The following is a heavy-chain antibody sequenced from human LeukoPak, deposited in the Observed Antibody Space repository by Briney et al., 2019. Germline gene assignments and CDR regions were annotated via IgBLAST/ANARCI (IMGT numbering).Heavy chain of an antibody. Sequence: GGSLRLSCAASGFTVSSNYMSWVRQAPGKGLERVSVIYSGGSTYYADSVMGRFTISRDNSKNTLYLQMNSLRAEDTAVYYCARDTARGRYYYYYMDVWGKGTTVTVSS. D-gene: IGHD5-18*01. J-gene: IGHJ6*03. CDR3: ARDTARGRYYYYYMDV. CDR2: IYSGGST. CDR1: GFTVSSNY. V-gene: IGHV3-53*01.